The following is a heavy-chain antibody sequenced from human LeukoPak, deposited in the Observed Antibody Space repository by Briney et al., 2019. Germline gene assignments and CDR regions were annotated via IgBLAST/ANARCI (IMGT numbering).Heavy chain of an antibody. Sequence: SVKVSCKASGGTFSSYAISWVRQAPGQGLEWMGGIIPIFGTANYAQKFQGRVTITADESTSTAYVELSSLRSEDTAVYYCARAWVGFEFLEWAPHFQHWGQGTLVTVSS. D-gene: IGHD3-3*01. CDR3: ARAWVGFEFLEWAPHFQH. V-gene: IGHV1-69*13. J-gene: IGHJ1*01. CDR2: IIPIFGTA. CDR1: GGTFSSYA.